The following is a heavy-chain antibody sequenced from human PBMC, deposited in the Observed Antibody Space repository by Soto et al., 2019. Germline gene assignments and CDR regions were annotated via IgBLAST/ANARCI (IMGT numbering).Heavy chain of an antibody. CDR2: IYPHDSDT. CDR3: ARRPDNTLDF. V-gene: IGHV5-51*01. Sequence: PGESLKISCKGSGYNFATYWIGWVRQMPGKGLEWMGIIYPHDSDTRYSPSFQGQVTISADKSISTAYLQWSSLKASDTAIYYCARRPDNTLDFWGQGTLVTVSS. D-gene: IGHD1-20*01. CDR1: GYNFATYW. J-gene: IGHJ4*02.